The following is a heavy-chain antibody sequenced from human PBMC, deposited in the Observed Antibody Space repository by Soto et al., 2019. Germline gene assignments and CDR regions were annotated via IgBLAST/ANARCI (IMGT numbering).Heavy chain of an antibody. CDR3: ARLSCSGYCSGGSRTLDY. V-gene: IGHV3-21*01. CDR1: GFTFSSYS. J-gene: IGHJ4*02. CDR2: ISSSSSYI. D-gene: IGHD2-15*01. Sequence: GGSLRLSCAASGFTFSSYSMNWVRQAPGKGLEWVSSISSSSSYIYYADSVKGRFTISRDNAKNSLYLQMNSLRAEDTAVYYCARLSCSGYCSGGSRTLDYWGQGTLVTVSS.